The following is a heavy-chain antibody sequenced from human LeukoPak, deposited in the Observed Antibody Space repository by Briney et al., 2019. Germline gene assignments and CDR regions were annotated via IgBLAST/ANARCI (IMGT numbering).Heavy chain of an antibody. CDR1: EYTFTSYY. Sequence: ASVKVSCKASEYTFTSYYMHWVRQAPGQGLEWMGIINPSGGSTSYAQKFQGRVTMTRDTSTSTVYMELSSLRSEDTAVYYCARDPQDIVVVVAASYYFDYWGQGTLVTVSS. D-gene: IGHD2-15*01. CDR2: INPSGGST. V-gene: IGHV1-46*01. J-gene: IGHJ4*02. CDR3: ARDPQDIVVVVAASYYFDY.